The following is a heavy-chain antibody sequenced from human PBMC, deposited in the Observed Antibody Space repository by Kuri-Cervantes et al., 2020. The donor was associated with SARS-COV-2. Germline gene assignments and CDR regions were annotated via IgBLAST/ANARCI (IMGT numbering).Heavy chain of an antibody. CDR3: ARGGGGSYCDFDY. V-gene: IGHV4-34*01. Sequence: SQTLSLTCAVYGGSFSGYYWSWIRQPPGKGLEWIGEINHSGSTNYNPSLKSRVTISVDTSKNQFSLKLSSVTAADTAVYYCARGGGGSYCDFDYWGQGTWSPSPQ. CDR1: GGSFSGYY. J-gene: IGHJ4*02. D-gene: IGHD1-26*01. CDR2: INHSGST.